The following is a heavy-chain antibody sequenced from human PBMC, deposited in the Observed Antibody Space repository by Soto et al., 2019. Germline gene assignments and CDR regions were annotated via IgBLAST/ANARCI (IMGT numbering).Heavy chain of an antibody. CDR2: IYYSGST. D-gene: IGHD3-10*01. CDR1: GGSISSGGYY. Sequence: QVQLQESGPGLVKPSQTLSLTCTVSGGSISSGGYYWSWIRQHPGKGLEWIGYIYYSGSTYYNPSLTSRVTISVDTSKNQFSLKLSSVTAADTAVYYCARGGGTTCFGVGGFDYWGQGTLVTVSS. J-gene: IGHJ4*02. V-gene: IGHV4-31*03. CDR3: ARGGGTTCFGVGGFDY.